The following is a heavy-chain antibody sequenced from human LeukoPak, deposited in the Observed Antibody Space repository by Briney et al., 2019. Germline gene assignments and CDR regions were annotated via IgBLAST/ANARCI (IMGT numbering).Heavy chain of an antibody. J-gene: IGHJ6*03. V-gene: IGHV3-21*01. Sequence: GGSLRLSCAAPGFTFSSYSMNSVRQAPGKGLQRVSSISSSSLYIYYADSVKGRFTISRDNAKNSLSLQMNSLRAEDTAVYYCARSPAGANYYLDVWGKGTTVT. CDR2: ISSSSLYI. CDR1: GFTFSSYS. CDR3: ARSPAGANYYLDV. D-gene: IGHD1-14*01.